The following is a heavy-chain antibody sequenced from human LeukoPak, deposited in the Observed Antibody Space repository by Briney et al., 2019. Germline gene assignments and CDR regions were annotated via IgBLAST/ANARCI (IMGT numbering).Heavy chain of an antibody. CDR2: ISGSGGST. V-gene: IGHV3-23*01. CDR1: GFTFSSYA. Sequence: PGGSLRLSCAASGFTFSSYAMRWVRQAPGKGLEWVSAISGSGGSTSYTDSVKGRFTISRDNSKNTLYLQMNSLRAEDTAVYYCAKGRLAWGNWFDPWGQGTLVTVSS. CDR3: AKGRLAWGNWFDP. J-gene: IGHJ5*02. D-gene: IGHD3-16*01.